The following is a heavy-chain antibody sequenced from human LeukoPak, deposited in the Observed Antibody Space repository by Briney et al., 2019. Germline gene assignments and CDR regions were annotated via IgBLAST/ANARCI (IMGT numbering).Heavy chain of an antibody. D-gene: IGHD2-2*02. CDR1: GYTFTSYS. V-gene: IGHV7-4-1*02. CDR3: ARDQYCSSTSCYRHFDY. J-gene: IGHJ4*02. Sequence: ASVKVSCKASGYTFTSYSMNWVRQAPGQGLEWLGWINTNTGNPTYAQGFTGRFVFSLDTSVNTAYLQISSLKAEDTAVYYCARDQYCSSTSCYRHFDYWGQGTLVTVSS. CDR2: INTNTGNP.